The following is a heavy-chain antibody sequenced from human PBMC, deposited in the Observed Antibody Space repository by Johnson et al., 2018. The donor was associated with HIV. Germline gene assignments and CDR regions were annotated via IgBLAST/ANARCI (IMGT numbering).Heavy chain of an antibody. CDR1: GFPFSSFW. V-gene: IGHV3-7*01. Sequence: VQLVESGGGLVQPGGSLRLSCVVSGFPFSSFWMHWVRQTPGKGLEWVANINQDGSEKYYVDSARGRFTISRDNAKNSLYLQMSSLRAEDTAVYYCATDIGVVLALGGDAFDIWGQGTMVIVSS. J-gene: IGHJ3*02. CDR2: INQDGSEK. D-gene: IGHD2-2*01. CDR3: ATDIGVVLALGGDAFDI.